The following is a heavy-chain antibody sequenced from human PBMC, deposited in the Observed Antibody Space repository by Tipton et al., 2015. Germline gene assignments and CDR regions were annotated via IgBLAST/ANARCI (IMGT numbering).Heavy chain of an antibody. CDR2: IYYSGST. D-gene: IGHD3-22*01. CDR3: ARGPDYYDSSGRDPYFDY. CDR1: GGPMTTHY. Sequence: TLSLTCTVSGGPMTTHYWSWIRQPPGEGLEWIGNIYYSGSTNYNPSLKSRVTISVDTSKNQFSLNLSSVTAADTAVYYCARGPDYYDSSGRDPYFDYWGQGILVTVSS. V-gene: IGHV4-59*11. J-gene: IGHJ4*02.